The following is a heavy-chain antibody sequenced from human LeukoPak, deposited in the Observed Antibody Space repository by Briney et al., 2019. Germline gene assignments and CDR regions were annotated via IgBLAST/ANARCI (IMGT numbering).Heavy chain of an antibody. D-gene: IGHD4-11*01. CDR3: AVLQYPPDY. CDR1: GFTFSSYA. J-gene: IGHJ4*02. V-gene: IGHV3-30-3*01. Sequence: PGGSLRLSCAASGFTFSSYAMHWVRQAPGKGLEWVAVISYDGSNKYYADSVKGRFTISRDNAKNSLYLQMNSLRAEDTAVYYCAVLQYPPDYWGQGTLVTVSS. CDR2: ISYDGSNK.